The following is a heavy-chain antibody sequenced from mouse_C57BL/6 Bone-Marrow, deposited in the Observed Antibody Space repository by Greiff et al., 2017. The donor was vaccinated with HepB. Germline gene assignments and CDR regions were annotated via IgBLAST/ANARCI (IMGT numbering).Heavy chain of an antibody. Sequence: QVQLQQSGAELVRPGTSVKVSCKASGYAFTNYLIEWVKQRPGQGLEWIGVINPGSGGTNYNEKFKGKATLTADKSSSTAYMQLSSLTSEDSAVYFCAITGNAMDYWGRGTSVTVSS. J-gene: IGHJ4*01. V-gene: IGHV1-54*01. D-gene: IGHD4-1*01. CDR2: INPGSGGT. CDR1: GYAFTNYL. CDR3: AITGNAMDY.